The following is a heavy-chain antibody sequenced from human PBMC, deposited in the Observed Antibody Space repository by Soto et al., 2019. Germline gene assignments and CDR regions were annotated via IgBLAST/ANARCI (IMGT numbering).Heavy chain of an antibody. CDR2: ISSSSSYI. Sequence: VGSVRLSCTASGFTFSSYSMNWVRQAPGKGLEWVSSISSSSSYIYYADSVKGRFTISRDNAKNSLYLQMNSLRAEDTAVYYCARVSGPHPWGQGTLVTVSS. CDR3: ARVSGPHP. V-gene: IGHV3-21*01. J-gene: IGHJ5*02. CDR1: GFTFSSYS.